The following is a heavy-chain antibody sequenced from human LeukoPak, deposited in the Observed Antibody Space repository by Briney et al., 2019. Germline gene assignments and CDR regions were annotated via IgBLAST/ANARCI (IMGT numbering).Heavy chain of an antibody. CDR1: GGSFSGYY. J-gene: IGHJ4*02. V-gene: IGHV4-34*01. CDR3: AAGWLQLDY. CDR2: INHSGST. Sequence: SETLSLTCAVYGGSFSGYYWSWIRQPPGKGLECIGEINHSGSTNYNPSLKSRVTISVDTSKNQFSLKLSSVTAADTAVYYCAAGWLQLDYWGQGTLVTVSS. D-gene: IGHD5-24*01.